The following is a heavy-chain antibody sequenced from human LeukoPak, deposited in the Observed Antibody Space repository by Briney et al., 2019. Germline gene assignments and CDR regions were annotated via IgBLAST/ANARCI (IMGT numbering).Heavy chain of an antibody. Sequence: PSETLSLTCTVSGGSISSGGYYWSWIRQHPGKGLEWIGYIYYSGSTYYNPSLKSRVTISVDTSKNQFSLKLSSVTAADTAVYYCARMRRTRVQQLVRARNSGYYYGMDVWGQGTTVTVSS. J-gene: IGHJ6*02. V-gene: IGHV4-31*03. D-gene: IGHD6-13*01. CDR2: IYYSGST. CDR1: GGSISSGGYY. CDR3: ARMRRTRVQQLVRARNSGYYYGMDV.